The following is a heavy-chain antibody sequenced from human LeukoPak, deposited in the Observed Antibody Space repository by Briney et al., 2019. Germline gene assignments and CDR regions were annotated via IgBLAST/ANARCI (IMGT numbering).Heavy chain of an antibody. CDR3: AKRSSIAFFDY. Sequence: GGSLRLSCAVSGFTFNNYAMSWVRQAPGKGLEWVSGISGGGGSTYYADSVKGRFTISRDNSKNTLYLQMNSLRAEDTAVYYCAKRSSIAFFDYWGQGTLVTVSS. CDR2: ISGGGGST. V-gene: IGHV3-23*01. J-gene: IGHJ4*02. CDR1: GFTFNNYA. D-gene: IGHD6-6*01.